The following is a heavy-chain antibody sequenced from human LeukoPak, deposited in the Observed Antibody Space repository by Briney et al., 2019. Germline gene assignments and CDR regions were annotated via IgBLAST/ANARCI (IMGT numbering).Heavy chain of an antibody. CDR3: ARGYQDYYYYYGMDV. Sequence: GRSLRLSCAASGFTFSSYAMHWVRQAPGKGLEWVAVISYDGSNKYYADSVKGRFTISRDNSKNTLYLQMNSLIAEDTAVYYCARGYQDYYYYYGMDVWGKGTTVTVSS. CDR2: ISYDGSNK. J-gene: IGHJ6*04. D-gene: IGHD2-2*01. CDR1: GFTFSSYA. V-gene: IGHV3-30*04.